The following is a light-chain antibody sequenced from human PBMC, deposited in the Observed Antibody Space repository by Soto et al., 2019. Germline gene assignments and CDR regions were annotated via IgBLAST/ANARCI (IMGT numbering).Light chain of an antibody. CDR3: QQTYDRPIT. J-gene: IGKJ5*01. Sequence: DIQMTQSPSTLSASVGDRVTITCRASQSISSWLAWYQQKPGKAPKLLIYKASSLESGVPSRFSGSGSGTDFTLTVSSLQPEDFATYYCQQTYDRPITFGQGTRLEIK. V-gene: IGKV1-5*03. CDR2: KAS. CDR1: QSISSW.